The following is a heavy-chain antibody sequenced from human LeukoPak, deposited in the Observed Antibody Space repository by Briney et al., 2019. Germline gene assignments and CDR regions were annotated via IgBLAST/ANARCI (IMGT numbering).Heavy chain of an antibody. CDR2: ISHDGTND. CDR1: GSTFGNHA. V-gene: IGHV3-30*04. Sequence: PGKSLRLSCAASGSTFGNHAIHWVRQAPGKGLEWVTVISHDGTNDYYRDSVKGRFTISRDNSKNTVLLQMNSLSPDDTAVYYCVGSPTYYYMDVWGKGTTVTVSS. CDR3: VGSPTYYYMDV. J-gene: IGHJ6*03. D-gene: IGHD3-10*01.